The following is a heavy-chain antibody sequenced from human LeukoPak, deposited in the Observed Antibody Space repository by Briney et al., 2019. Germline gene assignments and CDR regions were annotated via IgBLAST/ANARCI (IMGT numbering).Heavy chain of an antibody. CDR3: ARAPIVGATRAWFDP. V-gene: IGHV1-2*02. CDR1: GYTFTGYY. Sequence: ASVKVSCKASGYTFTGYYMHWVRQAPGQGLEWMGWINPNSGGTNYAQKFQGRVTMTRDTSISTAYMELSGLRSDDTAVYYCARAPIVGATRAWFDPWGQGTLVTVSS. D-gene: IGHD1-26*01. J-gene: IGHJ5*02. CDR2: INPNSGGT.